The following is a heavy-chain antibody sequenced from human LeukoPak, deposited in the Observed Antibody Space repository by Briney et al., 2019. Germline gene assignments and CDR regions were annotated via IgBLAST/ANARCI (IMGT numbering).Heavy chain of an antibody. V-gene: IGHV3-48*03. CDR3: GRGGSSGYNYNAFDV. CDR2: ISISGSTI. D-gene: IGHD3-22*01. Sequence: PGGSLRLSCAASGFTLRSYEMNWVRQGPGKGLEWVSYISISGSTIYYADSVNGRFTISRDIAKNSLYLQMNSLRPEDTAVYYCGRGGSSGYNYNAFDVWGQGTRFTVSS. J-gene: IGHJ3*01. CDR1: GFTLRSYE.